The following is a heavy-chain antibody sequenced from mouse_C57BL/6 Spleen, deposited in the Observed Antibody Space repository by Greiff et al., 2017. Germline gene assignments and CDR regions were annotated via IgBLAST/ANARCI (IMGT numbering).Heavy chain of an antibody. CDR1: GFTFSDYG. CDR3: ARGGYCCGSSWYFDV. J-gene: IGHJ1*03. D-gene: IGHD1-1*01. CDR2: ISSGSSTI. Sequence: EVQRVESGGGLVKPGGSLKLSCAASGFTFSDYGMHWVRQAPEKGLEWVAYISSGSSTISYADTVKGRFSISRDNAKNTLFLQMTSLRSEDTAMYYCARGGYCCGSSWYFDVWGTGTTVTVSS. V-gene: IGHV5-17*01.